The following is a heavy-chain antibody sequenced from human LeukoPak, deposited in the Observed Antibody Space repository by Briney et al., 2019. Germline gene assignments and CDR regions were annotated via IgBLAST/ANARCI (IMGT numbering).Heavy chain of an antibody. J-gene: IGHJ4*02. Sequence: SETLSLTCTVSGGSISSGSYYWSWIRPPAGKGLEWLGRIYTSGSTNYNPALKRRVTISVDTSKNQFSLKLRSVTAADTAVYYGARSITIFGVVPFDYWGQGTLVTVSS. D-gene: IGHD3-3*01. CDR3: ARSITIFGVVPFDY. CDR2: IYTSGST. V-gene: IGHV4-61*02. CDR1: GGSISSGSYY.